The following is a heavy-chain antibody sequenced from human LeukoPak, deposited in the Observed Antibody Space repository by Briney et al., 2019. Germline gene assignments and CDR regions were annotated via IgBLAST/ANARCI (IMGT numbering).Heavy chain of an antibody. CDR2: ISGSGGST. CDR3: AKPSMGIFGVVIAFDY. D-gene: IGHD3-3*01. J-gene: IGHJ4*02. CDR1: GFTFSSYA. Sequence: GGSLRLSCAASGFTFSSYAMSWVRQAPGKGLEWVSAISGSGGSTYYADSVKGRFTISRDNSKNTLYLQMNSLRAEDTAVYYCAKPSMGIFGVVIAFDYWGQGTLVTVSS. V-gene: IGHV3-23*01.